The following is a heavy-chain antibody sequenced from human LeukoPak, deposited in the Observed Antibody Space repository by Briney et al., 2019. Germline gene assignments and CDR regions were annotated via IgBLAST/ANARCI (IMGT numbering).Heavy chain of an antibody. D-gene: IGHD2-2*01. V-gene: IGHV3-48*03. J-gene: IGHJ5*02. Sequence: GESLRLSCAASGFTFSTYNMNWVRQAPGKGPEWVAYITSSDTTKYYADSVKGRFTISRDNAKKSLYLQMNSLRAEDTAIYYCTTAPAFSSSWRSWGQGTLVTVSS. CDR3: TTAPAFSSSWRS. CDR2: ITSSDTTK. CDR1: GFTFSTYN.